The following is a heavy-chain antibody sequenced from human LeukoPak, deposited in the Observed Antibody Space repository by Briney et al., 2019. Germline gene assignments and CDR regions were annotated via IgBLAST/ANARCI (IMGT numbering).Heavy chain of an antibody. CDR1: GFTFSSHG. V-gene: IGHV3-23*01. D-gene: IGHD3-10*01. CDR2: ISPSGGIT. J-gene: IGHJ4*02. CDR3: AKDDAWLRFGE. Sequence: PGGTLRLSCAASGFTFSSHGMNWVRQAPGKGLERVSGISPSGGITYYTDSVKGRFTISRDNSKNTVSLQMNSLRGEDTAVYYCAKDDAWLRFGEWSQGTLVTVSS.